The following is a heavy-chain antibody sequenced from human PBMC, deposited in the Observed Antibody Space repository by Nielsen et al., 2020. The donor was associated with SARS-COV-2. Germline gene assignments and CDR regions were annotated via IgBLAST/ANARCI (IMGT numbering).Heavy chain of an antibody. CDR2: ISSDGGDK. J-gene: IGHJ4*02. CDR1: GFTFGDYG. V-gene: IGHV3-30*03. Sequence: GESLKISCAASGFTFGDYGMYWVRQAPGKGLEWVSFISSDGGDKYYADSVKGRFTVSRDNSDNTLYLQMNSLRTEDTAMYYCARGAIHSSSWNLDYWGQGTLVSVSS. D-gene: IGHD6-13*01. CDR3: ARGAIHSSSWNLDY.